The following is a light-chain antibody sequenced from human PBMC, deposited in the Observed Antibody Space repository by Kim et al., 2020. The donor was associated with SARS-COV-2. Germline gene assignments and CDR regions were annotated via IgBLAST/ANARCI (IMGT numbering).Light chain of an antibody. CDR3: QQSYSTLMYT. CDR1: QSISTY. CDR2: AAS. V-gene: IGKV1-39*01. J-gene: IGKJ2*01. Sequence: DIQMTQSPSSLSASVGDTVTITCRASQSISTYLNWYQQKPGKAPKLLLYAASSLQSGVPSRFSGSGSGTDFTLTISSLQPEDFATYYCQQSYSTLMYTFGQGTKLEIK.